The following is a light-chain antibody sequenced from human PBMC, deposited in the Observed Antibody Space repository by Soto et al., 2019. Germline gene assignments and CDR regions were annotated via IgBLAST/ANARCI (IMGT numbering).Light chain of an antibody. Sequence: QAVVTQPASVSGSPGQSITISCSGTPSDIGAYNYVSWYQHLPGKAPKVIIYDVTNRPSGVSSRFSGSKSGTTASLTISGLQAEDEANYYCGSYTISSTLMIFGGGTKL. J-gene: IGLJ2*01. CDR1: PSDIGAYNY. CDR2: DVT. CDR3: GSYTISSTLMI. V-gene: IGLV2-14*03.